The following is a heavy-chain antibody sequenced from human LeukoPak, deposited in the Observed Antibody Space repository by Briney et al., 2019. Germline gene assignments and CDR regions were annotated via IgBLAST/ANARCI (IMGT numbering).Heavy chain of an antibody. V-gene: IGHV1-46*01. CDR2: INPSGGST. Sequence: GASVKVSCKASGYTFTSYYMRWVRQAPGQGLEWMGIINPSGGSTSYAQKFQGRVTMTRDTSTSTVYMELSSLRSEDTAVYYCARDSIAAAHAFDIWGQGTMVTVSS. CDR1: GYTFTSYY. D-gene: IGHD6-13*01. CDR3: ARDSIAAAHAFDI. J-gene: IGHJ3*02.